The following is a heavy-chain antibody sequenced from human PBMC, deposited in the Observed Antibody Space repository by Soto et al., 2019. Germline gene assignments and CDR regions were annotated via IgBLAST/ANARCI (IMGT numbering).Heavy chain of an antibody. CDR3: AIRASYYDSSGYFDY. D-gene: IGHD3-22*01. V-gene: IGHV3-74*01. CDR2: INSDGSST. CDR1: GFTFSSYW. Sequence: GSLRLSCAASGFTFSSYWMHWVRQAPGKGLVWVSRINSDGSSTSYADSVKGRFTISRDDAKNTLYLQMNSLRAEDTAVYYCAIRASYYDSSGYFDYWGQGTLVTVSS. J-gene: IGHJ4*02.